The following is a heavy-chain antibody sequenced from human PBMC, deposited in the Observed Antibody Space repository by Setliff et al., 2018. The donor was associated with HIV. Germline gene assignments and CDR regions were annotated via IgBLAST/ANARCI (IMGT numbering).Heavy chain of an antibody. CDR2: IYFDGRNK. Sequence: GGSLRLSCVASGFSLSNYGMHWVRQAPGKGLEWVAVIYFDGRNKFYADSVKGRFTISRDNSKNTVYLQMNSLRGEETAIYYCARDRAPTGLNAFDIWGQGTMVTVS. CDR1: GFSLSNYG. V-gene: IGHV3-33*01. D-gene: IGHD3-9*01. J-gene: IGHJ3*02. CDR3: ARDRAPTGLNAFDI.